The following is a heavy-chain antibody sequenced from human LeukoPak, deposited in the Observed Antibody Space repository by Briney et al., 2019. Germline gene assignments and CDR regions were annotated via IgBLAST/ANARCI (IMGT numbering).Heavy chain of an antibody. Sequence: GASVKVSCKASGFTFTSSAMQWVRQARGQRLEWIGWIVVGSGNTNYAQKFQERVTITRDMSTSTAYMELSSLRSEGTAVYYCAAGGGMVGAFTAFDIWGQGTMVSVSS. CDR3: AAGGGMVGAFTAFDI. J-gene: IGHJ3*02. CDR1: GFTFTSSA. CDR2: IVVGSGNT. V-gene: IGHV1-58*02. D-gene: IGHD1-26*01.